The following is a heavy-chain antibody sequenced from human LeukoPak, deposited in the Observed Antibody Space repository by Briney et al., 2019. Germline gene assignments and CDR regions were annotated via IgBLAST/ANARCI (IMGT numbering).Heavy chain of an antibody. CDR2: IYWNDDK. CDR3: XXXXXXXXXXXVTATTTNWFDP. Sequence: SGPTLVNPTQTLTLTCTFSGFSLSTSGVGVGWIRQPPGKALEWLALIYWNDDKRYSPSLKSRLTITKDASKNQVVLTMTNMDPXXXXXXXXXXXXXXXXXXXVTATTTNWFDPWGQGTLVTVSS. J-gene: IGHJ5*02. D-gene: IGHD5-18*01. V-gene: IGHV2-5*01. CDR1: GFSLSTSGVG.